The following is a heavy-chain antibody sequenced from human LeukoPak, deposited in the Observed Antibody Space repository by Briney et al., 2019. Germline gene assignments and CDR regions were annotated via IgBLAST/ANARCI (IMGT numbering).Heavy chain of an antibody. CDR2: IYYSGST. J-gene: IGHJ4*02. CDR3: ARHSPYSSDAETFDY. Sequence: SETLSLTCTVSGGSISSYYWSWIRQPPGKGLEWIGYIYYSGSTNYNPSLKSRVTISVDTSKNQFSLKLSSVTAADTAVYYCARHSPYSSDAETFDYWDQGTLVTVSS. D-gene: IGHD6-25*01. V-gene: IGHV4-59*08. CDR1: GGSISSYY.